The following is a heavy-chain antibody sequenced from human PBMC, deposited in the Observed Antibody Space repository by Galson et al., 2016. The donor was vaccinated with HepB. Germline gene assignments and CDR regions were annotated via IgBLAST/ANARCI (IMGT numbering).Heavy chain of an antibody. CDR1: GFTFTTYA. CDR2: LSNSGGST. CDR3: AKGGYFDWFEY. Sequence: SLRLSCAVSGFTFTTYAMSWVRQAPGKGLEWVSSLSNSGGSTYYADSVKGRFTISRDNSKNTLYLQMSSLRAEDTAVYYCAKGGYFDWFEYWGQGTLATVSS. V-gene: IGHV3-23*01. J-gene: IGHJ4*02. D-gene: IGHD3-9*01.